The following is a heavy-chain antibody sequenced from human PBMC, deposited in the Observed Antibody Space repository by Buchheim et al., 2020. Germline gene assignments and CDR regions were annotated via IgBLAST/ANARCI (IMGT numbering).Heavy chain of an antibody. D-gene: IGHD2-2*01. CDR2: IYYSGST. V-gene: IGHV4-59*01. CDR3: ARGGIVVVPAAIGAFDI. CDR1: GGSISSYY. Sequence: QVQLQESGPGLVKPSETLSLTCTVSGGSISSYYWSWIRQPPGKGLEWIGYIYYSGSTTYNPALKSRGTISVETSKNQFSLKLSSVTAADTAVYYCARGGIVVVPAAIGAFDIWGQGT. J-gene: IGHJ3*02.